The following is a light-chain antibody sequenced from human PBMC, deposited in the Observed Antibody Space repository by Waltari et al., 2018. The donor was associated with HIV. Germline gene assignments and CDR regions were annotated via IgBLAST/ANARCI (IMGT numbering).Light chain of an antibody. CDR2: GNS. J-gene: IGLJ3*02. V-gene: IGLV1-40*01. Sequence: QSVLTRPPSVSGAPGQRVTISCTGSSSNIGAGYDVHWYQQLPGTAPKLLIYGNSNRPSGVPDRFSGSKSGTSASLAITGLQPDDETDYYCQSYDSSLSNWVFGGGTKLTVL. CDR3: QSYDSSLSNWV. CDR1: SSNIGAGYD.